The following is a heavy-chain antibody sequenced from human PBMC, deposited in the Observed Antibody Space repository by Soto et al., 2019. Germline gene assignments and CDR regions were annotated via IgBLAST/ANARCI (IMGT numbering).Heavy chain of an antibody. CDR3: TREAIVVIPAAQPSHFDS. D-gene: IGHD2-2*01. J-gene: IGHJ4*02. Sequence: ASVKVSCKGLGSKFIKYGINWVRQAPGQGLEWMGWISPYSSYTHSAQQFQGRLTLTTDTAATTAYMELGSLRSADTAVYYCTREAIVVIPAAQPSHFDSWGQGTLVTVSS. CDR1: GSKFIKYG. V-gene: IGHV1-18*01. CDR2: ISPYSSYT.